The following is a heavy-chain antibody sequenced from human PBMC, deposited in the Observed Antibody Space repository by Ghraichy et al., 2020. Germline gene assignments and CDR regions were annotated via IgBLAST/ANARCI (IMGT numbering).Heavy chain of an antibody. CDR3: AKEWYTTGWFTAN. D-gene: IGHD6-19*01. Sequence: GGSLRLSCAASGFTFSTYWMSWVRQAPGKGLEWVANIKQDGSERYYVESVKGRFTISRDHAKNSLFLQMNSLRAEDTAVYYCAKEWYTTGWFTANWGQGTRVTVSA. CDR2: IKQDGSER. V-gene: IGHV3-7*03. CDR1: GFTFSTYW. J-gene: IGHJ4*02.